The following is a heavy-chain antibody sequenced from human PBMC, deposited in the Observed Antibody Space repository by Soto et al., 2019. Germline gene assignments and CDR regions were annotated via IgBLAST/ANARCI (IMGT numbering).Heavy chain of an antibody. J-gene: IGHJ4*02. CDR3: AKSVAVAGAFDY. CDR1: GFTFSSYG. Sequence: QVQLVESGGGVVQPGRSLRLSCAASGFTFSSYGMHWVRQAPGKGLEWVAVISYDGSNKYYADSVKGRFTISRDNSKNTLYLQMNSLRAADTAVYYCAKSVAVAGAFDYWGQGTLVTVSS. V-gene: IGHV3-30*18. D-gene: IGHD6-19*01. CDR2: ISYDGSNK.